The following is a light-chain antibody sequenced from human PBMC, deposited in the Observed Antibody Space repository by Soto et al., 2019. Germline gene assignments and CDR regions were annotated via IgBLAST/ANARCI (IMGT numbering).Light chain of an antibody. V-gene: IGKV4-1*01. Sequence: DIVMTQSPDSLAVSLGERATINCKSSQSVLFSSNNKNYLAWYQQKPGQPPKLLIFWASTRESGVPDRISGSGSGTDFTLTISSLQAEDVACYYCQQHYSIPLTFGQGTRVEIK. CDR2: WAS. CDR3: QQHYSIPLT. CDR1: QSVLFSSNNKNY. J-gene: IGKJ1*01.